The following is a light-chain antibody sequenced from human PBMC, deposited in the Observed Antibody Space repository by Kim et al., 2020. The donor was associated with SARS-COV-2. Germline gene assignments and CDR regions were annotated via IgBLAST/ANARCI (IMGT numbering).Light chain of an antibody. J-gene: IGKJ1*01. Sequence: EIVLTQSPGTLSLSPGERAALSCRASQSVRSSYLAWYQQKPGQAPRLLIYRASSRATGIPDRFSGSGSGTDFTLTISRLEPEDFAVYYCQQYGNSWTFGQGTKVDIK. CDR3: QQYGNSWT. CDR1: QSVRSSY. CDR2: RAS. V-gene: IGKV3-20*01.